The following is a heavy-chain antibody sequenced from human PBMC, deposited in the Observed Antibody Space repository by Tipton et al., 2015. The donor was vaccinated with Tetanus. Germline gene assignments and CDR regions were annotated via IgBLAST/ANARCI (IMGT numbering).Heavy chain of an antibody. CDR2: INHSGST. CDR3: ARGLEFTMVRGDPRSYAFDI. Sequence: GLVKPSETLSLTCAVYGGSFSGYYWSWIRQPPGKGLEWIGEINHSGSTNYNPSLKSRVTISVDTSKNQFSLKLSSVTAADTAVYYCARGLEFTMVRGDPRSYAFDIWGQGTMVTVSS. J-gene: IGHJ3*02. CDR1: GGSFSGYY. D-gene: IGHD3-10*01. V-gene: IGHV4-34*01.